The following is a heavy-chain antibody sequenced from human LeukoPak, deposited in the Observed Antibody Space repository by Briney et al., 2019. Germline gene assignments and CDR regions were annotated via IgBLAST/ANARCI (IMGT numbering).Heavy chain of an antibody. J-gene: IGHJ5*02. D-gene: IGHD3-9*01. CDR2: INPNGDYI. CDR1: GFIFSSYN. CDR3: ARGIGYFDWLFFS. V-gene: IGHV3-21*06. Sequence: GGSLRLSCAASGFIFSSYNTNWVRQAPGKGLEWVSSINPNGDYIYYADSVKGRFTISRDNAKNSLYLQMTSLKAEDTAVYFCARGIGYFDWLFFSWGQGTLLTVSS.